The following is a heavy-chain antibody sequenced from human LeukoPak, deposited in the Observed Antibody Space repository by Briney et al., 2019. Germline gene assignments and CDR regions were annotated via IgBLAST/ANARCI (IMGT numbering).Heavy chain of an antibody. J-gene: IGHJ5*02. CDR3: ARGSRRWFDP. CDR2: INHSGST. V-gene: IGHV4-34*01. CDR1: GGSISSYY. Sequence: PSETLSLTCTVSGGSISSYYWSWIRQPAGKGLGWIGEINHSGSTNYNPSLKSRVTVSVDTSKNQFSLKLSSVTAADTAVYYCARGSRRWFDPWGQGTLVTVSS.